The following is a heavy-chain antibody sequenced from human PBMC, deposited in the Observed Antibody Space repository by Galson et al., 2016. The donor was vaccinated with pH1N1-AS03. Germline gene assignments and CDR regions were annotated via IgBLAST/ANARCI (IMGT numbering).Heavy chain of an antibody. CDR2: IHDDGVGT. D-gene: IGHD1-1*01. CDR3: AKARGLETPNYSFDY. Sequence: SLRLSCAASGFIFSRFAVTWVRQAPGKGLEWVSLIHDDGVGTYYADSVKGSFTISRDNSKNTLFLHMNSLRAEDTAVYYCAKARGLETPNYSFDYWGQGTLVTVSS. CDR1: GFIFSRFA. V-gene: IGHV3-23*03. J-gene: IGHJ4*02.